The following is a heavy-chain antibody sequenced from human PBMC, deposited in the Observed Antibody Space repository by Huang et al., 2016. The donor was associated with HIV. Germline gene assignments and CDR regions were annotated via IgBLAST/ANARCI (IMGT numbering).Heavy chain of an antibody. CDR1: GFTFSSYS. V-gene: IGHV3-21*01. CDR2: IRMRSSYI. J-gene: IGHJ4*02. CDR3: ARAVPTPNRFGVGGFDY. Sequence: EVQLVESGGGLVKPGGSLRLSCAASGFTFSSYSMNWVRQAPGRGLEWVSSIRMRSSYIYYADSGKGRFTISRDNAKNSLYLQMNSLRAEDTAVYYCARAVPTPNRFGVGGFDYWGQGTLVTVSS. D-gene: IGHD3-3*01.